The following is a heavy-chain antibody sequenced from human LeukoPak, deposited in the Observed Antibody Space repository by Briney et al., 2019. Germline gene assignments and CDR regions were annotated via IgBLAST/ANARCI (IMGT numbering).Heavy chain of an antibody. CDR1: GGSISSSSYY. Sequence: SETLSLTCTVSGGSISSSSYYWGWIRQPPGKGLERIGSIYYSGSAYYNPSLKSRVTISVDTSKNQFSLKLSSVTAADTAVYYCARLLIVVVPAATAGAGAFDIWGQGTMVTVSS. J-gene: IGHJ3*02. CDR3: ARLLIVVVPAATAGAGAFDI. D-gene: IGHD2-2*01. CDR2: IYYSGSA. V-gene: IGHV4-39*01.